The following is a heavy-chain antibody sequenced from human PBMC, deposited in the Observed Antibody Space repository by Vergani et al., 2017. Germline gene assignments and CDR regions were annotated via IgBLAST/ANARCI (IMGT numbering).Heavy chain of an antibody. V-gene: IGHV3-30*18. J-gene: IGHJ4*02. D-gene: IGHD2-21*02. CDR2: ISNDGGNK. CDR1: GFSFGSYG. CDR3: AKIRHSCSGDCTGIPDY. Sequence: QVQLVESGGNVVQSGTSLRLSCAASGFSFGSYGMHWVRQSPGKGLEWVAVISNDGGNKYYADSVKGRFTISRDNSKNTLFLHMNSLRIEDTAVYYCAKIRHSCSGDCTGIPDYWGQGTLVTVSS.